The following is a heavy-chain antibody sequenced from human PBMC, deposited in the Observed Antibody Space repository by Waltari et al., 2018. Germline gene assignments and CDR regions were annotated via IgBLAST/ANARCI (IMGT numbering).Heavy chain of an antibody. J-gene: IGHJ5*02. CDR3: ARSVVQGVTQGPFDP. CDR1: GGSFCGYF. CDR2: INHSGST. D-gene: IGHD3-10*01. Sequence: QVQLQQWGAGLLKPSEALSLTFAVYGGSFCGYFWSWSRQPPGKGLEWIGEINHSGSTNYNPSLKSRVTISVDTSKNQFSLKLSSVTAADTAVYYCARSVVQGVTQGPFDPWGQGTLVTVSS. V-gene: IGHV4-34*01.